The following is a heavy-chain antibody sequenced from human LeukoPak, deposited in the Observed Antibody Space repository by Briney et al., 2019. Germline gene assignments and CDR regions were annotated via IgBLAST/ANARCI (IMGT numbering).Heavy chain of an antibody. CDR1: GGSISTSSYY. V-gene: IGHV4-61*05. CDR2: IYDSGST. Sequence: SETLSLTCAVSGGSISTSSYYWGWIRQPPGKGLEWIGYIYDSGSTNYNPSLKSRVTISVDTSKNQFSLKLSSVTAADTAVYYCACLTTADAFDIWGQGTMVTVSS. CDR3: ACLTTADAFDI. D-gene: IGHD3-22*01. J-gene: IGHJ3*02.